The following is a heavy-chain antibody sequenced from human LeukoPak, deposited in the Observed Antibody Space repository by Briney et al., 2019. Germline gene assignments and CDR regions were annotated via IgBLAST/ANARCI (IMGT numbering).Heavy chain of an antibody. CDR2: INAGNGNT. CDR3: ARGAGSSGSQPLDY. J-gene: IGHJ4*02. V-gene: IGHV1-3*01. Sequence: ASVKVSCKASGYTFTSYAMHWVRQAPGQRLEWMGWINAGNGNTKYSQKFQGRVTITRDTSASTAYMELSSLRSEDTAVYYCARGAGSSGSQPLDYWGQGTLVTVSS. D-gene: IGHD6-19*01. CDR1: GYTFTSYA.